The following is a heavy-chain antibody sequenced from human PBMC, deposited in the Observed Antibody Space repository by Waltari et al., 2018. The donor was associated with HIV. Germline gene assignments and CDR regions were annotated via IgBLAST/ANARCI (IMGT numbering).Heavy chain of an antibody. D-gene: IGHD5-12*01. CDR2: IIPIFGTA. V-gene: IGHV1-69*01. CDR1: GGTFSSYA. CDR3: AREEGVDIVATIAGPLDY. J-gene: IGHJ4*02. Sequence: QVQLVQSGAEVKKPGSSVKVSCKASGGTFSSYAISWVRQAPGQGLEWMGGIIPIFGTANYAQKFQGRVTITADESTSTAYMELSSLRSEDTAVYYCAREEGVDIVATIAGPLDYWGQGTLVTVSS.